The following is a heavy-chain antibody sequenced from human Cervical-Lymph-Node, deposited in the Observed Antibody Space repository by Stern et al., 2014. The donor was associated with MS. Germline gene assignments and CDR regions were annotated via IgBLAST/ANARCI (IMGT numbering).Heavy chain of an antibody. CDR3: ARELGWTVGTGLVDAFDF. CDR1: GYTFKSYD. D-gene: IGHD3/OR15-3a*01. Sequence: QVQLVQSGAEVRKPGASVKVSCKASGYTFKSYDINWVRQATGQGLEWMGWVNPNSGNTGYAQKFQGRVTMTRDTSINTVYMELSSLRSEDTAVYYCARELGWTVGTGLVDAFDFWGQGTMVTVSS. V-gene: IGHV1-8*01. CDR2: VNPNSGNT. J-gene: IGHJ3*01.